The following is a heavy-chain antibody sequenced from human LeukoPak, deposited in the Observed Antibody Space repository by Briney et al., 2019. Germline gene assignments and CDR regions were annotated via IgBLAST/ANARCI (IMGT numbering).Heavy chain of an antibody. J-gene: IGHJ4*02. Sequence: EASVKVSCKASGYTFTGYYMHWVRQAPGQGLEWMGWINPNSGGTNYAQKFQGRVTMTRDTSISTAYMELSRLRSDDTAVYYCARASPRYCSSTSCAKARYSSSSPSDYWGQGTLVTVSS. CDR2: INPNSGGT. D-gene: IGHD2-2*01. CDR3: ARASPRYCSSTSCAKARYSSSSPSDY. CDR1: GYTFTGYY. V-gene: IGHV1-2*02.